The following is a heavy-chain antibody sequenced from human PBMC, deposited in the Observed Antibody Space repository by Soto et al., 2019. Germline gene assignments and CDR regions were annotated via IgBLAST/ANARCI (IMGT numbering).Heavy chain of an antibody. J-gene: IGHJ4*02. Sequence: GGSLRLSCAASGFAFSSYAMSWVRQAPGKGLEWVSSVSANGRNTYYADSVKGRFTVSRDKSKNALFLQLDSLRVEDTAIYYCAXDLSSLGWLALGAPFDSWGPGTLVTVSS. V-gene: IGHV3-23*01. CDR1: GFAFSSYA. D-gene: IGHD3-22*01. CDR2: VSANGRNT. CDR3: AXDLSSLGWLALGAPFDS.